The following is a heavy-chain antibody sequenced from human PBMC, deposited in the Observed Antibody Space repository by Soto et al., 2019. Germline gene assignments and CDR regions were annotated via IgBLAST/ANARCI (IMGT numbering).Heavy chain of an antibody. V-gene: IGHV3-11*01. D-gene: IGHD3-3*01. CDR1: GYTFSDYY. Sequence: GGSLRLSCAASGYTFSDYYMSWIRQAPGKGLEWISYIDTSGTKIYYADSVKGRFTITRDNAKNSQYLEMNSLRDEDTAVYYCASHYDMWSGYLSPVDYWGQGTLVTVSS. J-gene: IGHJ4*02. CDR2: IDTSGTKI. CDR3: ASHYDMWSGYLSPVDY.